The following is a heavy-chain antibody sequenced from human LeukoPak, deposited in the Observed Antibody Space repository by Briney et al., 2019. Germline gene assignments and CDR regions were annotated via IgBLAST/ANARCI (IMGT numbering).Heavy chain of an antibody. J-gene: IGHJ4*02. Sequence: GASLKISCKGSGYRFTSYWIGWVRQTPGRGQEWTGIIYPGDSDTRYSPSFQGQVTISADKSISTAYLQWSSLKASDTAMYYCARSAYDSSGYYGGDWGQGTLVTVSS. CDR3: ARSAYDSSGYYGGD. D-gene: IGHD3-22*01. CDR1: GYRFTSYW. V-gene: IGHV5-51*01. CDR2: IYPGDSDT.